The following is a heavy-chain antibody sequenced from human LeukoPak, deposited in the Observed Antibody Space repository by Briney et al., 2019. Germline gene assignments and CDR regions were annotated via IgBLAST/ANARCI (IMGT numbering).Heavy chain of an antibody. CDR2: IFYNGST. Sequence: SETLSLTCTVSGGSISSYYWSWIRQPPGKGLEWIGYIFYNGSTNYNPSLKSRVTISVDTSKNQFSLKLSSVAAADTAVYYCARGFGMGRLDPWGQGTLVTVSS. D-gene: IGHD3-10*01. J-gene: IGHJ5*02. V-gene: IGHV4-59*01. CDR3: ARGFGMGRLDP. CDR1: GGSISSYY.